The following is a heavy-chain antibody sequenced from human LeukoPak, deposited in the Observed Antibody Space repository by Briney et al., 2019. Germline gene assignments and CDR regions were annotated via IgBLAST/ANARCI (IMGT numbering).Heavy chain of an antibody. CDR3: ARDWGAAGLWDY. CDR1: GFTFSNSW. J-gene: IGHJ4*02. Sequence: KPGGSLRLSCAASGFTFSNSWMTWVRQAPGKGLEWVGNIKPDGSEKWYVESVKGRFTISRDNAKNSLYLQMNSLRAGDTAIYYCARDWGAAGLWDYWGQGTLVTVSS. CDR2: IKPDGSEK. V-gene: IGHV3-7*05. D-gene: IGHD6-13*01.